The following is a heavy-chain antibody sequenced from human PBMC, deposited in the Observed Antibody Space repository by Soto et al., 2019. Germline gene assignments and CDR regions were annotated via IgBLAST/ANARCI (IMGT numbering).Heavy chain of an antibody. V-gene: IGHV4-34*01. D-gene: IGHD6-6*01. CDR1: GGSFSGYY. CDR2: VNHSGST. J-gene: IGHJ4*02. CDR3: ARGPGYEQLVSAPFFDY. Sequence: SETLSLTCAVYGGSFSGYYWSWIRQPPGKGLEWIGEVNHSGSTNYNPSLKSRVTISVDTSKNQFSLKLSSVTAADTAVYYCARGPGYEQLVSAPFFDYWGQGSLVTVSS.